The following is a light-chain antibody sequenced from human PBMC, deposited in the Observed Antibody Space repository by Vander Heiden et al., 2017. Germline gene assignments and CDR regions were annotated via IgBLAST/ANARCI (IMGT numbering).Light chain of an antibody. V-gene: IGKV1-5*03. J-gene: IGKJ2*01. Sequence: DNQLTKSPSTMPASVGDRVAITCRASQSIWSYLAWYQQKPGKAPKVLIYKASTLESGVPSRFSGSGSGTEFTLTISSLQPDDFATYYCQQYNICPHTFGQGTKVEIK. CDR3: QQYNICPHT. CDR2: KAS. CDR1: QSIWSY.